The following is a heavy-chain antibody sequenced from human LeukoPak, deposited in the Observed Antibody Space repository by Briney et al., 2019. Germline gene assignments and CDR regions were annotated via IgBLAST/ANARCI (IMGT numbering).Heavy chain of an antibody. D-gene: IGHD5-18*01. CDR1: GFTFSDFY. CDR3: ARDGRGYSYGYYYYYMDV. CDR2: ISSSGSAI. J-gene: IGHJ6*03. V-gene: IGHV3-11*01. Sequence: TGGSLRLSCAASGFTFSDFYMSWIRQAPGKGLEWVSYISSSGSAIYYADSVKGRFTISRDNAKNSLYLQMSSLRAEDTAVYYCARDGRGYSYGYYYYYMDVWGKGTTVTVSS.